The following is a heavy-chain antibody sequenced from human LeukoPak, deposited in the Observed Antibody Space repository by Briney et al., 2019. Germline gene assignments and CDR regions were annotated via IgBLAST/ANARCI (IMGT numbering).Heavy chain of an antibody. V-gene: IGHV3-23*01. Sequence: GGSLRLSCAASGLTFSGYDMHWVRQAPGKGLEWVSAISGSGGRTYYADSVKGRFTISRDNAKNSLYLQMNSLRAEDTAIYYCTRVGYIDEGIDYWGQGTLVTVSS. CDR1: GLTFSGYD. J-gene: IGHJ4*02. CDR3: TRVGYIDEGIDY. CDR2: ISGSGGRT. D-gene: IGHD5-12*01.